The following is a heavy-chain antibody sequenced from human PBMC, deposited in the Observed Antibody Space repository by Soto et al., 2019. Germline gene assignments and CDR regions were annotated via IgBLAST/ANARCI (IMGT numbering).Heavy chain of an antibody. CDR2: IDPSDSDT. CDR3: ARHSYDSSGYYYGDY. D-gene: IGHD3-22*01. V-gene: IGHV5-10-1*01. J-gene: IGHJ4*02. Sequence: GESLKISCKGSGYSFAGYWITWVRQMPGKGLEWMGRIDPSDSDTNYRPSLQGHVTMSADKSISTAYLQWSSLKASDTAIYYCARHSYDSSGYYYGDYWGQGTLVTVSS. CDR1: GYSFAGYW.